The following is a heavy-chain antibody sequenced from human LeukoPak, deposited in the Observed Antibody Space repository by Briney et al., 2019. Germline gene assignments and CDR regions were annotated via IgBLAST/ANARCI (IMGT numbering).Heavy chain of an antibody. CDR1: GYTFTSYY. J-gene: IGHJ3*02. D-gene: IGHD3-10*01. CDR3: ASNLRTGKLNDAFDI. V-gene: IGHV1-46*01. Sequence: ASVKVSCKASGYTFTSYYMHWVRQAPGQGLELMGIINPSGGSTSYAQKFQGRVTMTRDTSTSTVYMELSSLRSEDTAVYYCASNLRTGKLNDAFDIWGQGTMVTVSS. CDR2: INPSGGST.